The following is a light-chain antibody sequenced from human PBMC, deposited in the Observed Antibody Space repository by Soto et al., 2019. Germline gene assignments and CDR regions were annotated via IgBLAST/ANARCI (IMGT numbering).Light chain of an antibody. CDR1: QSVSSSY. V-gene: IGKV3-20*01. CDR3: QQYGSSLPIT. J-gene: IGKJ5*01. CDR2: GAS. Sequence: EIVLTQSPGTLALSPGERATLSCRASQSVSSSYLAWYQQKPGQAPRLLIYGASSRATGIPDRFSGSGSRTDFTLTISRLEPEDFAVYYCQQYGSSLPITFGQGTRLAI.